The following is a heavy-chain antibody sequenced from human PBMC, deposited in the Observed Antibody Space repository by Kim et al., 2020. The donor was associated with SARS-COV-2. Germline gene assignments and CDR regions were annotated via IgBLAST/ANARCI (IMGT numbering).Heavy chain of an antibody. CDR1: GGSFSGYY. J-gene: IGHJ6*03. Sequence: SETLSLTCAVYGGSFSGYYWSWIRQPPGKGLEWIGEINHSGSTNYNPSLKSRVTISVDTSKNQFSLKLSSVTAADTAVYYCARGGIQLKHSMDVWGKGTT. D-gene: IGHD5-18*01. V-gene: IGHV4-34*01. CDR3: ARGGIQLKHSMDV. CDR2: INHSGST.